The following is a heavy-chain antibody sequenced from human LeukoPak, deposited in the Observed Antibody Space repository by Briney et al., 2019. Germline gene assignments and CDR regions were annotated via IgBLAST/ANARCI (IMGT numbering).Heavy chain of an antibody. V-gene: IGHV4-34*01. CDR1: GGSFSGYY. CDR3: ARVGEYCSSTSCYYIFDY. CDR2: INHSGST. D-gene: IGHD2-2*01. J-gene: IGHJ4*02. Sequence: SETLSLTCAVYGGSFSGYYWSWIRQPPGKGLEWIGEINHSGSTNYNPSLTSRVTISVDTSKNQFSLKLSSVTAADTAVYYCARVGEYCSSTSCYYIFDYWGQGTLVTVSS.